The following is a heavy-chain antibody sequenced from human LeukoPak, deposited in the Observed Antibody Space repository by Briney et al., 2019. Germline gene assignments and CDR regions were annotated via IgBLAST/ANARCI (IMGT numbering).Heavy chain of an antibody. V-gene: IGHV4-4*02. J-gene: IGHJ4*02. D-gene: IGHD3-22*01. CDR2: IYHSGST. CDR1: GGSISSSNW. CDR3: ATRPWFSPYYFDY. Sequence: PSETLSLTCAVSGGSISSSNWWSWVRQPPGKGLEWIGEIYHSGSTNYNPSLKSRVTISVDTSKNQFSLKLSSVTAADTAVYYCATRPWFSPYYFDYWGQGTLVTVSS.